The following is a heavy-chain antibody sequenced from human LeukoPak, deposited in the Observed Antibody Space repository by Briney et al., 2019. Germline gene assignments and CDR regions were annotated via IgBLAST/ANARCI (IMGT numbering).Heavy chain of an antibody. CDR3: ARRDGDNDRGFEY. Sequence: GGSLRLSCAASGFTFSNYEMNWVRQAPGKGLEWVSYIFSSGSTIYYADSVEGRFTISRDNSKNTLYLQMNNLRAEDTAVYYCARRDGDNDRGFEYWGQGTLVIVSS. CDR2: IFSSGSTI. CDR1: GFTFSNYE. J-gene: IGHJ4*02. D-gene: IGHD4-23*01. V-gene: IGHV3-48*03.